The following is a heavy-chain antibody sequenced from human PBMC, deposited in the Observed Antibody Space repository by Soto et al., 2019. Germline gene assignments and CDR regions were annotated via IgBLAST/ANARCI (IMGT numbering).Heavy chain of an antibody. Sequence: SVKVSCKASGFTFTSSAMQCVRQARGQRLEWIGWIVVGSGNTNYAQKFQERVTITRDMSTSTAYMELSSLRSEDTAVYYCAAPFRLAAADDAFDIWGQGTMVTVSS. CDR3: AAPFRLAAADDAFDI. J-gene: IGHJ3*02. CDR1: GFTFTSSA. D-gene: IGHD6-13*01. V-gene: IGHV1-58*02. CDR2: IVVGSGNT.